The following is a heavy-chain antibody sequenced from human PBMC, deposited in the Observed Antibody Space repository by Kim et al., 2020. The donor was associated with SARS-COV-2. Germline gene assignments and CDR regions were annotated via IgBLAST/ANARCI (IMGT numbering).Heavy chain of an antibody. Sequence: GGSLRLSCAASGFTVSSNYMSWVRQAPGKGLEWVSVIYSGGSTYYADSVKGRFTISRDNSKNTLYLQMNSLRAEDTAVYYCARDSRSEEMFRWLPGYFDYWGQGTLVTVSS. J-gene: IGHJ4*02. CDR3: ARDSRSEEMFRWLPGYFDY. CDR1: GFTVSSNY. CDR2: IYSGGST. V-gene: IGHV3-53*01. D-gene: IGHD5-12*01.